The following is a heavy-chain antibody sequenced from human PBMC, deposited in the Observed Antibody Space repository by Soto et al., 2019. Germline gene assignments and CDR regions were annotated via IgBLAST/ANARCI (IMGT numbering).Heavy chain of an antibody. CDR1: GGSFSGYY. CDR2: ISHSGSN. J-gene: IGHJ3*02. Sequence: SETLSLTCSISGGSFSGYYWGWIRQSPGKGLEWLGQISHSGSNHHNPSLESRVIISVDTSKNQFALNLTSVTAADTAVYYCARIKGLRRHGAVDIWGQGTRVTVSS. CDR3: ARIKGLRRHGAVDI. V-gene: IGHV4-34*01. D-gene: IGHD3-10*01.